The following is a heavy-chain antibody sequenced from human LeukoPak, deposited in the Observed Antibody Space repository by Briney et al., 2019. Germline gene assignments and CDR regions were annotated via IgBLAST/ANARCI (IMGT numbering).Heavy chain of an antibody. J-gene: IGHJ4*02. CDR3: ARQEYSTFDY. Sequence: GGSLRLSCAASGFTFSNYNMNWVRQAPGKGLEWVSCITTGSSYIYDADSVKGRFTISRDNAKNSLYLQMNSLRAEDTGVYYRARQEYSTFDYWGQGTLVTVSS. CDR1: GFTFSNYN. CDR2: ITTGSSYI. D-gene: IGHD2/OR15-2a*01. V-gene: IGHV3-21*01.